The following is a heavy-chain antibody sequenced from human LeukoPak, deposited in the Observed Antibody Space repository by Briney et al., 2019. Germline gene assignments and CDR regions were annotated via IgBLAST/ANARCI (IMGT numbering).Heavy chain of an antibody. J-gene: IGHJ4*02. CDR2: ISSSGSII. Sequence: PGGSLRLSCAASGFTFSSYEMNWVRQAPGKGLEWVSYISSSGSIIYYADSVKGRFTISRDNAKNSLYLQMNSLRAEDTAVYYCARDGDSSGYYDLGYWGQGTLVTVSS. CDR3: ARDGDSSGYYDLGY. V-gene: IGHV3-48*03. D-gene: IGHD3-22*01. CDR1: GFTFSSYE.